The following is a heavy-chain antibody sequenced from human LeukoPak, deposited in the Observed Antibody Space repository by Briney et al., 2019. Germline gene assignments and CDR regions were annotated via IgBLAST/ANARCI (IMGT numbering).Heavy chain of an antibody. CDR3: VRFAAGPDPYYP. CDR1: GYTLTELS. D-gene: IGHD6-25*01. CDR2: FDPEDGET. V-gene: IGHV1-24*01. Sequence: GASVKVSCKVSGYTLTELSMHWVRQAPGKGLEWMGGFDPEDGETIYAQNFQGRVTMTEDTSTDTAHMELNNLTSEDTAVYYCVRFAAGPDPYYPWGQGTLVTVSS. J-gene: IGHJ5*02.